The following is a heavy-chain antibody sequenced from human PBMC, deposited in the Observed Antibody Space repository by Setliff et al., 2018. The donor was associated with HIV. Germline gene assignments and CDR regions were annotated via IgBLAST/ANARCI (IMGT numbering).Heavy chain of an antibody. CDR1: GFTFSHYH. CDR3: ASARIPTGGVSTSLDF. Sequence: GSLRLSCAASGFTFSHYHMNWVRQAPGKGLEWVPYISSSSGTIYYAPSVKGRFTISRDNSKSTLYLQLSSLRPEDTAVYFCASARIPTGGVSTSLDFWGLGTLVTVSS. D-gene: IGHD2-15*01. V-gene: IGHV3-48*04. CDR2: ISSSSGTI. J-gene: IGHJ4*02.